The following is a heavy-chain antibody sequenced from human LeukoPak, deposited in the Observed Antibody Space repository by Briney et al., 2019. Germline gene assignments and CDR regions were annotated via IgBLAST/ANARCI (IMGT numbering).Heavy chain of an antibody. CDR1: GGSFSGYY. V-gene: IGHV4-34*01. Sequence: SETLSLTCAVYGGSFSGYYWSWIRQPPGKGLEWIGEINHSGSTNYNPSLKSRVTISVDTSKNQFSLKLSSVTAADTAVYYCAREGDRQQLTLWGQGTLVTVTS. CDR3: AREGDRQQLTL. CDR2: INHSGST. J-gene: IGHJ4*02. D-gene: IGHD6-13*01.